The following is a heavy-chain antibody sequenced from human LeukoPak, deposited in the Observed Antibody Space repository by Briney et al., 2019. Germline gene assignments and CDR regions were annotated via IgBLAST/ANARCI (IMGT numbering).Heavy chain of an antibody. D-gene: IGHD1-26*01. CDR3: ARGVESGSSGDDAFDI. CDR1: GGSFSGYY. J-gene: IGHJ3*02. Sequence: SETLSLTCAVYGGSFSGYYWSWIRQPPGKGLEWIGEINHSGSTNYNPSLKSRVTISVDTSKNQFSLKLSSVTAADTAVYYCARGVESGSSGDDAFDIWGQGTMVTVSS. V-gene: IGHV4-34*01. CDR2: INHSGST.